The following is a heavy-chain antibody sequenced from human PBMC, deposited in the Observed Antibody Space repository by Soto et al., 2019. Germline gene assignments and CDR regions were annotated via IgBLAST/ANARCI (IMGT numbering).Heavy chain of an antibody. D-gene: IGHD6-19*01. CDR2: INPNGGST. CDR1: GYTFINYY. CDR3: AREKWLVRRNDPFDI. V-gene: IGHV1-46*01. J-gene: IGHJ3*02. Sequence: QVQLVQSGAEVKKPGASVKVSCKASGYTFINYYMHWVRQAPGQGLEWMGIINPNGGSTTYAQKFQGRVTLTRDTSTRTVNMERSSLRSEDTAVYYCAREKWLVRRNDPFDIWGQGTMVTVSS.